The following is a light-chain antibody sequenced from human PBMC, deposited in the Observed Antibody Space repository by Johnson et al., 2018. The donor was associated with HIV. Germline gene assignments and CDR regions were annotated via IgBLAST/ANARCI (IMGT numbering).Light chain of an antibody. CDR2: ENN. CDR3: GTWDSSLSAFYYV. V-gene: IGLV1-51*02. Sequence: QSVLTQPPSVSAAPGQKVTISCSGSSSDMGNYAVSWYQQLTGTAPKLLIYENNKRPSGIPDRFSGSKSGTSATLGITGLQTGDEADYYCGTWDSSLSAFYYVFGTGTKVTVL. CDR1: SSDMGNYA. J-gene: IGLJ1*01.